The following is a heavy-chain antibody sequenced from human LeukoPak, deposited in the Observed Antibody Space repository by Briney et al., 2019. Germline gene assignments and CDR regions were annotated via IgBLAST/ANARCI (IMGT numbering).Heavy chain of an antibody. CDR3: ATERSRQYYYDSSGYYGLNY. CDR2: FDPEDGET. V-gene: IGHV1-24*01. J-gene: IGHJ4*02. CDR1: GYTLTELS. D-gene: IGHD3-22*01. Sequence: ASVKVSCKVSGYTLTELSMHWVRQAPGKGLEWMGGFDPEDGETIYAQKFQGRVTMTEDTSTDTAYMELSSLRSEDTAVYYCATERSRQYYYDSSGYYGLNYWGQGTLVTVSS.